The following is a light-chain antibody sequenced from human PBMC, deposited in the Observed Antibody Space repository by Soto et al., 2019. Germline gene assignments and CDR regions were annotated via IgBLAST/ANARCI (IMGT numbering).Light chain of an antibody. CDR1: QSLSVSY. CDR2: GTS. Sequence: EIVLTQSPGTLSLSPGDRATLSCRASQSLSVSYIAWYQQRPGQAPRLLIYGTSTRATGIPDRFSDSGSETDHPTAISRLEPEDFDVYYNHQFDEYHQTFGQGTTVEI. V-gene: IGKV3-20*01. J-gene: IGKJ1*01. CDR3: HQFDEYHQT.